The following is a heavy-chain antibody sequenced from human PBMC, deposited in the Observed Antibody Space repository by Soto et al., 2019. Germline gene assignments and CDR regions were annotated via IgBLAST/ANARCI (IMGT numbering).Heavy chain of an antibody. V-gene: IGHV3-7*01. J-gene: IGHJ6*03. D-gene: IGHD3-3*01. CDR1: GFTFSSYW. CDR2: IKQEGSEK. Sequence: PGGSLRLSCAASGFTFSSYWMSWVRQAPGKGLEWVANIKQEGSEKYFVDSVKGRFTISSDNAENSLYLQMNSLRAEDTAVYYCARDQSQHDPQMDFWSGYFSPYYYYYYMDVWGKGTTVTVSS. CDR3: ARDQSQHDPQMDFWSGYFSPYYYYYYMDV.